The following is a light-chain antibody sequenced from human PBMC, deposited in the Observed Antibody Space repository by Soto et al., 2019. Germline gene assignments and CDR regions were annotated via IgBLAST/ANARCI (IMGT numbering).Light chain of an antibody. Sequence: ENVLTQSPDILSLSPGERVTLSCRASQTISNNYLAWYQQKPGQAPRVLIYGASSRATGIPDRFSGSGSGTDFTLTISGLQPEDFALYYCQQYGRSHPTFGRGTKLEIK. J-gene: IGKJ2*01. V-gene: IGKV3-20*01. CDR2: GAS. CDR1: QTISNNY. CDR3: QQYGRSHPT.